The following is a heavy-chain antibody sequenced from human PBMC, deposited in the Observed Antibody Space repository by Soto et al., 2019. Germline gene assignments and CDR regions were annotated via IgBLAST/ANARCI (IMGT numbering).Heavy chain of an antibody. D-gene: IGHD3-16*01. V-gene: IGHV1-2*02. Sequence: GASVKVSCKASGYTFTDYFVHWVRLAPGQGLEWMGWVNPDTGVATFPQKFQGRVTVTRGASINTDYMELTHLTSEDTGIYYCARDPIRGGVPYFFDFWGRGTQVTVSS. CDR2: VNPDTGVA. J-gene: IGHJ4*02. CDR3: ARDPIRGGVPYFFDF. CDR1: GYTFTDYF.